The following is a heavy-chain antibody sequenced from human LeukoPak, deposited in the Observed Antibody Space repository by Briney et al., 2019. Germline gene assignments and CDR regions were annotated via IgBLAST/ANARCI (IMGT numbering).Heavy chain of an antibody. CDR3: VRVPKLLWFGESEYYFDY. V-gene: IGHV1-69*13. CDR1: GGTFSSYA. Sequence: SVKVSCKASGGTFSSYAISWVRQAPGQGLEWMGGIIPIFGTANYAQKFQGRVTITADESTSTAYMELSSLRSEDTAVYYCVRVPKLLWFGESEYYFDYWGQGTLVTVSS. J-gene: IGHJ4*02. CDR2: IIPIFGTA. D-gene: IGHD3-10*01.